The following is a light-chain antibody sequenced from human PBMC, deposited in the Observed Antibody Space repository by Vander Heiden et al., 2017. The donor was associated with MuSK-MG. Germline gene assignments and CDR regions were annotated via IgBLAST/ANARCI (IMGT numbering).Light chain of an antibody. V-gene: IGKV1-39*01. Sequence: DIQMTQSPSSLSASVGDRVTITCRASHSISSYLNWYQQKPGKAPKLLIYAASSLQSGVTSGFSGSGSGTAFTLTINRLQPDDFATYYCQQGDSTPLTFGQGTRLEIK. CDR1: HSISSY. J-gene: IGKJ5*01. CDR3: QQGDSTPLT. CDR2: AAS.